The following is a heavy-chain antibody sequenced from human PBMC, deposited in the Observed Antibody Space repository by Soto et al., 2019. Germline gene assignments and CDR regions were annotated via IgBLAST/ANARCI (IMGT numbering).Heavy chain of an antibody. D-gene: IGHD3-22*01. Sequence: EVQLVESGGGLVKPEGSLRLSCAASGFPFTNAWMNWVRQAPGKGLEWVGRIRSETDGGTTDYAAPVKGRFTISRDDSRNTLYLQMNSLKTEDTAVYYCNTGPYYFDSRGYYFAFEIWGQGTRVTVSS. V-gene: IGHV3-15*07. CDR3: NTGPYYFDSRGYYFAFEI. J-gene: IGHJ3*02. CDR2: IRSETDGGTT. CDR1: GFPFTNAW.